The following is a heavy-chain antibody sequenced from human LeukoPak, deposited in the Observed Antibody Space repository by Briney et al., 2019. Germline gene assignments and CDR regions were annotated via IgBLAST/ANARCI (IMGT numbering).Heavy chain of an antibody. D-gene: IGHD3-3*01. CDR3: ARALVDFWSGYSGSSSYYFDY. V-gene: IGHV1-2*02. J-gene: IGHJ4*02. Sequence: ASVKVSCKASGGTFSSYAISWVRQAPGQGLEWMGWINPNSGGTNYAQKFQGRVTMTRDTSISTAYMELSRLRSDDTAVYYCARALVDFWSGYSGSSSYYFDYWGQGTLVTVSS. CDR1: GGTFSSYA. CDR2: INPNSGGT.